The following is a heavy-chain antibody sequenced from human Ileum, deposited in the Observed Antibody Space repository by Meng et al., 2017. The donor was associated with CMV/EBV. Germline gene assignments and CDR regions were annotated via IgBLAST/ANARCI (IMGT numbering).Heavy chain of an antibody. CDR3: ASEPGYCISTSCYGGWFDP. D-gene: IGHD2-2*01. CDR2: INHSGST. V-gene: IGHV4-34*01. J-gene: IGHJ5*02. CDR1: GGSFSGSY. Sequence: VQLQQWGAGLLKPSETLSLTCAVYGGSFSGSYWSWNRQPPGKGLEWIGEINHSGSTTYNPSLKSRVTISVDTSKNQLSLKLSSVTAADTAVYYCASEPGYCISTSCYGGWFDPWGQGTLVTVSS.